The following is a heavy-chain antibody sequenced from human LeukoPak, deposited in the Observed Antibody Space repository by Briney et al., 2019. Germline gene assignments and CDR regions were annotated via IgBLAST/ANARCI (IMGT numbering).Heavy chain of an antibody. CDR2: IFYDGTIK. CDR1: GFTFSNYA. D-gene: IGHD3-22*01. J-gene: IGHJ5*02. Sequence: PGGSLRLSCAASGFTFSNYAMHWVRQAPGKGLEWVAVIFYDGTIKYYADSVKGRFTISRDNSKNTLYLQMNSLRAEDTAVYYCAKVALITMILNWFDPWGQGTLVTVSS. V-gene: IGHV3-30*04. CDR3: AKVALITMILNWFDP.